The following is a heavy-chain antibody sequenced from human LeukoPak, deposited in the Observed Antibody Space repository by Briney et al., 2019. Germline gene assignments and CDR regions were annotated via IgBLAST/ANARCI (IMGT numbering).Heavy chain of an antibody. CDR1: GFTFSSYA. CDR3: AKYKWELPRANYFDY. J-gene: IGHJ4*02. CDR2: ISGSGGNT. D-gene: IGHD1-26*01. Sequence: GGSLRLSCAASGFTFSSYAMSWVRQAPGKGLEWASAISGSGGNTYYADSVKGRFTISRDNSKNTLYLQMNSLRAEDTAVYYCAKYKWELPRANYFDYWGQGTLVTVSS. V-gene: IGHV3-23*01.